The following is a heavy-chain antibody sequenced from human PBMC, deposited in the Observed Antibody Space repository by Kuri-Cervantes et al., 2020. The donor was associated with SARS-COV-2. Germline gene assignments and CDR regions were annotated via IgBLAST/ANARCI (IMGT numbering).Heavy chain of an antibody. J-gene: IGHJ4*02. CDR3: ARERETGCSTSCSYYSDY. D-gene: IGHD2-2*01. CDR1: GFTVSSNE. CDR2: ISGGST. Sequence: GESLKISCAASGFTVSSNEMSWVRQAPGKGLEWVSSISGGSTYYADSRKGRFTISRDNAKNSLYLQMNSLRAEDTAVYYCARERETGCSTSCSYYSDYWGQGTLVTVSS. V-gene: IGHV3-38-3*01.